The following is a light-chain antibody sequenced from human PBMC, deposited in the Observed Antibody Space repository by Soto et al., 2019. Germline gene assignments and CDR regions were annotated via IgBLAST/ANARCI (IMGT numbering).Light chain of an antibody. CDR1: QSVSNSY. Sequence: EIVMTQSPATLSVSPGERATLTCRASQSVSNSYLAWYQQKPGQAPRLLIYGASTRATGIPARFSGSVSGTEFTLTISSLRSEDFAVYFCQQYSNWPITFGQGTRLENK. V-gene: IGKV3-15*01. CDR3: QQYSNWPIT. J-gene: IGKJ5*01. CDR2: GAS.